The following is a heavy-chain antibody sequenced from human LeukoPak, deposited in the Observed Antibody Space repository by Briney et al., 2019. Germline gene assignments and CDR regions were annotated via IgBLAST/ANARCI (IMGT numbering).Heavy chain of an antibody. CDR2: ISYDGSNK. CDR1: GFTFSSYA. CDR3: AKDYVGVIPDAFDI. J-gene: IGHJ3*02. D-gene: IGHD2-8*01. V-gene: IGHV3-30-3*01. Sequence: GRSLRLSCAASGFTFSSYAMHWVRQAPGKGLEWVAVISYDGSNKYYADSVKGRFTISRDNSKNTLYLQMSSLRVEDTAVYRCAKDYVGVIPDAFDIWGQGTMVTVSS.